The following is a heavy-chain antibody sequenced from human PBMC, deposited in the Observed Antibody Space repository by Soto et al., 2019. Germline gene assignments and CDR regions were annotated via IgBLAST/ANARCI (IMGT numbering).Heavy chain of an antibody. D-gene: IGHD2-15*01. J-gene: IGHJ6*02. CDR3: AREIVVVVAATPPGGMDV. CDR1: GYTFTGYY. CDR2: INPNSGGT. Sequence: ASVKVSCKPSGYTFTGYYMHWVRQAPGQGLEWMGWINPNSGGTNYAQKFQGRVTMTRDTSISTAYMELSRLRSDDTAVYYCAREIVVVVAATPPGGMDVWGQGTTVTVSS. V-gene: IGHV1-2*02.